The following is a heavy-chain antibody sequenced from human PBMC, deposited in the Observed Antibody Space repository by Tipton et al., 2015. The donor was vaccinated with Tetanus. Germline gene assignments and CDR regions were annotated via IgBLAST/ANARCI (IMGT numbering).Heavy chain of an antibody. CDR3: ARGPFAYDR. J-gene: IGHJ5*02. CDR2: IYYSGST. V-gene: IGHV4-59*01. Sequence: LRLSCTVSVGAIIDSYWGWIRQSPGKGLEWIGYIYYSGSTNYNPSLKSRVTISVDTSKNQFSLNLSSVTAADTAVYYCARGPFAYDRWGQGTRVTVSS. CDR1: VGAIIDSY.